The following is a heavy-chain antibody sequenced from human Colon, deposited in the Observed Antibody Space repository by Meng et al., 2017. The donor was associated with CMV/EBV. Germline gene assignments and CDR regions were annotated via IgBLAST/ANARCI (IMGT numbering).Heavy chain of an antibody. CDR3: ARDHASRLVDP. V-gene: IGHV4-61*01. Sequence: SETLSLTCTVSGDSVSSGSYYWSWIRQPPGKGLEWIGYIYYSGSTNYNPSLKSRVTISVDTSKNQFSLKLSSVTAADTAVYYCARDHASRLVDPWGQGTLVTVSS. CDR2: IYYSGST. J-gene: IGHJ5*02. CDR1: GDSVSSGSYY.